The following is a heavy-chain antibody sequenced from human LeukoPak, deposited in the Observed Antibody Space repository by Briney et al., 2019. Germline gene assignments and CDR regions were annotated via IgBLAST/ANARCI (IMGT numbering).Heavy chain of an antibody. CDR2: IHYSETT. Sequence: SETLSLTCTVSGVSISSSNYYWGWIRQPPGKGLEWIASIHYSETTYYNPSLKSRVTISVDTSKNHFSLKLSSVTAADTAVYYCATVDTAMVTDAFDIWGQGTMVTVSS. J-gene: IGHJ3*02. D-gene: IGHD5-18*01. CDR3: ATVDTAMVTDAFDI. V-gene: IGHV4-39*02. CDR1: GVSISSSNYY.